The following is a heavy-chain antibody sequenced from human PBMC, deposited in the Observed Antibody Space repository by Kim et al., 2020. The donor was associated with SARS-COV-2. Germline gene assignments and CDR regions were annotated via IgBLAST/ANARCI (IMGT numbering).Heavy chain of an antibody. J-gene: IGHJ4*02. D-gene: IGHD1-26*01. CDR1: GGTFSSYA. V-gene: IGHV1-69*13. CDR3: AKGYSVDY. CDR2: IIPIFCTA. Sequence: SVKVSCKASGGTFSSYAISWVLQAPCPWLSCMGVIIPIFCTANYAQKFQGRVKITADESTSTAYMELSSLRSEDTAVYYCAKGYSVDYWGQGTLVTVSS.